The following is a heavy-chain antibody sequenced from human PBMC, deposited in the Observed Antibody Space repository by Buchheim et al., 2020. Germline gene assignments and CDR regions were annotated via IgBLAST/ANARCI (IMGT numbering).Heavy chain of an antibody. CDR2: IKQDGSEK. J-gene: IGHJ4*02. CDR3: ASRDGYSWGLDY. D-gene: IGHD5-24*01. V-gene: IGHV3-7*01. Sequence: EVQLVESGGGSVQPGGSLRLSCAASGFIFSSYWMSWVRQAPGRGLEWVANIKQDGSEKYYVDSVKGRFTISRDNARNSLYLQMNSLRAEDAAVYYCASRDGYSWGLDYWGQGTL. CDR1: GFIFSSYW.